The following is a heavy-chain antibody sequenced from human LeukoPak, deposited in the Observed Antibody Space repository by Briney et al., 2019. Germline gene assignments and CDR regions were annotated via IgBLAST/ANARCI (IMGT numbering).Heavy chain of an antibody. Sequence: PGGSLRLSCAASGFTFSSYDMHWVRQATGKGLEWVSAIDAAGGTYSLVSVKGRFTISRENAKNSLYLQMNSLTAGDTAVYYCIRGDCYGSGKQPFDIWGQGTMVTVSS. V-gene: IGHV3-13*04. CDR3: IRGDCYGSGKQPFDI. CDR2: IDAAGGT. CDR1: GFTFSSYD. D-gene: IGHD3-10*01. J-gene: IGHJ3*02.